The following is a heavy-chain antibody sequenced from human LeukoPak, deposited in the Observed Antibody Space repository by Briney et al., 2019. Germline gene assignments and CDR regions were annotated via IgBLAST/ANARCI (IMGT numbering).Heavy chain of an antibody. J-gene: IGHJ6*03. Sequence: PGGSLRLSCAASGFTFNKYAMSWVRQAPGMGLEWLSYVSGSGGATYYADSVKGRFTISRDNSKNTVYLQMGSLRAEDTAVYYCAKNRGGTYKYDMDVWGNGTTVTVSS. D-gene: IGHD1-1*01. CDR1: GFTFNKYA. CDR3: AKNRGGTYKYDMDV. CDR2: VSGSGGAT. V-gene: IGHV3-23*01.